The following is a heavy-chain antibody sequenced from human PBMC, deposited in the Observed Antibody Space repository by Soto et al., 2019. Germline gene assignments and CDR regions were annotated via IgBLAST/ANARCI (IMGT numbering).Heavy chain of an antibody. CDR3: ARVGYSSSWYQIYRSSCCMHV. D-gene: IGHD6-13*01. CDR2: INPNSGGT. Sequence: ASVKLSCKACGYTFTGYYMHWVRQAPGQGREWMGWINPNSGGTNYAQKFQGRVTMTRDTSISTAYMELSRLRSDDTAVYYCARVGYSSSWYQIYRSSCCMHVCCQGPTLTVSS. J-gene: IGHJ6*02. CDR1: GYTFTGYY. V-gene: IGHV1-2*02.